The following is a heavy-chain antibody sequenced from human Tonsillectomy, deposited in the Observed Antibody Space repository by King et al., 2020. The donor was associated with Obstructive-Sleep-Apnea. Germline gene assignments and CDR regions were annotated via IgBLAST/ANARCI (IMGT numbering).Heavy chain of an antibody. J-gene: IGHJ5*02. CDR2: SGQDGTGE. D-gene: IGHD1-26*01. Sequence: VQLVEAGGGVVLPGGSRRLSCAASGVTFSNFGVYWVPQAPEKGVGWLGVSGQDGTGESYGDSVKGRFTISRDNSTTTVSLQVNRLRFEDTALYYCARGQMSWATGFRWLDPWGQGTLVIVSS. V-gene: IGHV3-30*02. CDR3: ARGQMSWATGFRWLDP. CDR1: GVTFSNFG.